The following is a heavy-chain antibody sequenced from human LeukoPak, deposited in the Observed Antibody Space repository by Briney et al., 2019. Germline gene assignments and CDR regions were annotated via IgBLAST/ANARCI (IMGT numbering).Heavy chain of an antibody. CDR2: ISGSGGST. J-gene: IGHJ6*02. CDR1: GFTFSSYA. Sequence: GGSLRLSCAASGFTFSSYAMSWVRQAPGKGLEWVSAISGSGGSTYYADSVKGRFTISRDNSKNTLYLQMNSLRAADTAVYYCAKGRYCSGGSCYFSYYYYGMDVWGQGTTVTVSS. CDR3: AKGRYCSGGSCYFSYYYYGMDV. D-gene: IGHD2-15*01. V-gene: IGHV3-23*01.